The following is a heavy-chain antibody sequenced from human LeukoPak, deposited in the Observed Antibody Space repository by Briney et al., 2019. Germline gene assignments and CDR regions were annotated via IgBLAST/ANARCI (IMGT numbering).Heavy chain of an antibody. CDR2: INHSGST. D-gene: IGHD3-22*01. CDR3: VTYYFDSSGPKKNY. V-gene: IGHV4-34*01. J-gene: IGHJ4*02. CDR1: GGSLSGYY. Sequence: SETLSLTCAVYGGSLSGYYWSWIRQPPGKGLEWIGEINHSGSTNDNPSLKSRVTISVDTSKKQFSLKLSSVTAADTAVYYCVTYYFDSSGPKKNYWGQGTLVTVSS.